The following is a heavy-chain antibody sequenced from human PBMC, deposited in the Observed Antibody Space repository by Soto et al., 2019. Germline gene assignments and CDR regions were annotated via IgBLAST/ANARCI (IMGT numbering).Heavy chain of an antibody. CDR1: GGSISSYY. D-gene: IGHD6-19*01. J-gene: IGHJ4*02. CDR2: IYYSGST. CDR3: ARLEYSSGWYRFGY. Sequence: QVQLQESGPGLVKPSETLSLTCTVSGGSISSYYWSWIRQPPGKGLEWIGYIYYSGSTNYNPSLKSRVTISVDTSKNQFSLKLSSVTAADKAVYYCARLEYSSGWYRFGYWGQGTLVTVSS. V-gene: IGHV4-59*01.